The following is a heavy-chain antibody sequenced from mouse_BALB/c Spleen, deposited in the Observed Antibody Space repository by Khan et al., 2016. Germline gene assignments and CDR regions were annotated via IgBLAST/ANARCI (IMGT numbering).Heavy chain of an antibody. V-gene: IGHV9-3-1*01. D-gene: IGHD2-13*01. J-gene: IGHJ3*01. Sequence: QIQLVQSGPELKKPGETVKISCKASGYTFTNYGMNWVKQAPGQGLKWMGWINTYTGEPTYADAFKGRFAFSLQTSASTAYLQINNLKNEDTATYFCAIGGDYGGFASWGQGTLVTVSA. CDR3: AIGGDYGGFAS. CDR2: INTYTGEP. CDR1: GYTFTNYG.